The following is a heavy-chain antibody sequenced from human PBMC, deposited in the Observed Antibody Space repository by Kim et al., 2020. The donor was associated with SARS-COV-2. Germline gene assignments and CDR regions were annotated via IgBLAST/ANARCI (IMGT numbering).Heavy chain of an antibody. D-gene: IGHD3-22*01. Sequence: GGSLRLSCAASGFTFSSYFMNWVRQAPGKGLEWVSSISSTSTYIDYADSVKGRFTISRDNAKSSLFLQMSSLRAEDTAVYYCTRVKDTSGYYNNFDYWGQGTLVTVSS. V-gene: IGHV3-21*01. CDR1: GFTFSSYF. CDR2: ISSTSTYI. J-gene: IGHJ4*02. CDR3: TRVKDTSGYYNNFDY.